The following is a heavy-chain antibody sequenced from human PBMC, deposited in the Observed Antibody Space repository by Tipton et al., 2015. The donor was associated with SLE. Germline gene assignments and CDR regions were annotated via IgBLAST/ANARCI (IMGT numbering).Heavy chain of an antibody. CDR3: ARGQDSSSGGFDP. CDR2: INHSGST. CDR1: GGSFSGYY. J-gene: IGHJ5*02. D-gene: IGHD6-13*01. V-gene: IGHV4-34*01. Sequence: TLSLTCAVYGGSFSGYYWSWIRQPPGKGLEWIGEINHSGSTNYNPSLKSRVTISVDTSKNQFSLKLSSVTAADTAVYYRARGQDSSSGGFDPWGQGTLVTVSS.